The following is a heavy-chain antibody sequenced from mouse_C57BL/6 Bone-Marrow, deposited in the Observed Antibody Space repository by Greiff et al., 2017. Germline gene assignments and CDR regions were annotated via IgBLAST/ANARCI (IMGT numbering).Heavy chain of an antibody. V-gene: IGHV1-18*01. CDR3: ARRPVYYGSSMAFDY. J-gene: IGHJ2*01. Sequence: EVQLQQSGPELVKPGASVKIPCKASGYTFTDYNMDWVKQSHGKSLEWIGDINPNNGGTIYNQKFKGKATLTVDKSSSTAYMELRSLTSEDTAVYYCARRPVYYGSSMAFDYGGQGTTLTVSS. D-gene: IGHD1-1*01. CDR1: GYTFTDYN. CDR2: INPNNGGT.